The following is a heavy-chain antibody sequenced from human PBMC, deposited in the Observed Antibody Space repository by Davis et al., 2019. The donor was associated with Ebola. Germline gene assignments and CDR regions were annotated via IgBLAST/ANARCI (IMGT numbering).Heavy chain of an antibody. Sequence: GSLRLSCAASGFNVSSNYMSWVRQAPGKGLEWVSVISTSDTAYYANSVKGRFTISRDNFTNTLYLQMNSLGAEDAAVYYCARDQNWLRGDYWGQGTLVTVSS. CDR2: ISTSDTA. V-gene: IGHV3-53*01. CDR3: ARDQNWLRGDY. J-gene: IGHJ4*02. D-gene: IGHD5-12*01. CDR1: GFNVSSNY.